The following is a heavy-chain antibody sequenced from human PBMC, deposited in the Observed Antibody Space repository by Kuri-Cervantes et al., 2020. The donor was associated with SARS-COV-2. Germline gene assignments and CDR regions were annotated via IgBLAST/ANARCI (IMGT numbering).Heavy chain of an antibody. CDR1: GFTFNSYA. V-gene: IGHV3-64D*08. CDR3: VKDHSPTRGYHYYGMDV. J-gene: IGHJ6*02. Sequence: GESLKISCLASGFTFNSYAMFWVRQAPGKGLESVSAITNNGDNTYYADSVKGRFTISRDNSKKTLYLQMSSLSAEDTAAYCCVKDHSPTRGYHYYGMDVWGQGTTVTVSS. CDR2: ITNNGDNT. D-gene: IGHD3-10*01.